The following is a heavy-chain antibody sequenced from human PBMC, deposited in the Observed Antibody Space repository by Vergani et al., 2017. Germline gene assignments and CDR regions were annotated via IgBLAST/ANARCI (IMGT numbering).Heavy chain of an antibody. CDR2: IRSKANSYAT. D-gene: IGHD1-26*01. Sequence: EVQLVESGGGLVQPGGSLKLSCAASGFTFSGSAMHWVRQASGKGLEWVGRIRSKANSYATAYAASVKGRFTISRDDSKNTAYLQMNSLKTEDTAVYYCTRYSGRKGIADYWGQGTLVTVSS. V-gene: IGHV3-73*02. J-gene: IGHJ4*02. CDR3: TRYSGRKGIADY. CDR1: GFTFSGSA.